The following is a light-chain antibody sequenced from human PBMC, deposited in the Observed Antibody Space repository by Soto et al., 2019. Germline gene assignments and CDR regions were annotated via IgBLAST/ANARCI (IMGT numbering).Light chain of an antibody. Sequence: DIVMTQSPDSLAVSLGERATINCKSSQSVLDSSNNKNFLAWFQQKPGQPPKLLIYWTSTRASGVPDRFVGSWSGKDFTLTISRLPAEDVAFYYCTQYYWSPLTFGGGTKVEIK. V-gene: IGKV4-1*01. CDR2: WTS. CDR3: TQYYWSPLT. CDR1: QSVLDSSNNKNF. J-gene: IGKJ4*01.